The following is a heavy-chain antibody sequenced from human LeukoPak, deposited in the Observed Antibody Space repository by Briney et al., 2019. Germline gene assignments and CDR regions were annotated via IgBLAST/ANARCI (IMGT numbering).Heavy chain of an antibody. Sequence: ASVEVSCEASGYTVTSYYMHWVRQAPGQGLEWMGIINPSGGRTSYAKKFQGRVTMTRNTSQSTVYMELSGLRSEDTAVYYCARAGEYYDSSGYYSGWFDPWGQGTLVTVSS. D-gene: IGHD3-22*01. CDR3: ARAGEYYDSSGYYSGWFDP. CDR1: GYTVTSYY. CDR2: INPSGGRT. J-gene: IGHJ5*02. V-gene: IGHV1-46*01.